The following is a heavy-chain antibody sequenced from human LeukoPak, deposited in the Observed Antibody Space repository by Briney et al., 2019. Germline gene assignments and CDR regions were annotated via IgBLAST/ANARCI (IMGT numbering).Heavy chain of an antibody. V-gene: IGHV3-21*06. CDR2: ISSGSSYI. CDR1: GFTFSSDT. Sequence: GESLRLSCAASGFTFSSDTMNWVRQAPGKGLEWVSSISSGSSYIYYADSVKGRFTISRDNAKNSLYLQMNSLRAEDTAVYYCARGVTRTFDYWGQGTLVAVSS. D-gene: IGHD4-17*01. J-gene: IGHJ4*02. CDR3: ARGVTRTFDY.